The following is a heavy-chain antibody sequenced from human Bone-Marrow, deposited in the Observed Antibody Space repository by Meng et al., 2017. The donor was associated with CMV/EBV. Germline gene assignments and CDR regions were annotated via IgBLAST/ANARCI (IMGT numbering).Heavy chain of an antibody. CDR2: IYYSGST. D-gene: IGHD3-22*01. Sequence: GSLRLSCNVSGGSISSYYWSWIRQPPGKGLEWIGYIYYSGSTNYNPSLKSRVTISVDTSKTQFSLKLSSVTAADTAVCYCARDVGGGYYTANGMDVWGQGTTVTVSS. CDR3: ARDVGGGYYTANGMDV. J-gene: IGHJ6*02. CDR1: GGSISSYY. V-gene: IGHV4-59*01.